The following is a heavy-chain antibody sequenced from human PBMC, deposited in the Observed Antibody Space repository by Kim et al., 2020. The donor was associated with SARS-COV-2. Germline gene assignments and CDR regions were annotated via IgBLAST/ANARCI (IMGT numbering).Heavy chain of an antibody. J-gene: IGHJ6*02. CDR3: ARGLLRYDSSGYYLGYGMDV. V-gene: IGHV1-18*01. D-gene: IGHD3-22*01. CDR2: ISAYNGNT. CDR1: GYTFTSYG. Sequence: ASVKVSCKASGYTFTSYGISWVRQAPGQGLEWMGWISAYNGNTNYAQKLQGRVTMTTDTSTSTAYMELRSLRSDDTAVYYCARGLLRYDSSGYYLGYGMDVWGQGTTVTVSS.